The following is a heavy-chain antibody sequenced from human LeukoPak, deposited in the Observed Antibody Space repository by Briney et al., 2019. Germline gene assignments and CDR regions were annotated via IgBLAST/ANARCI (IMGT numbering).Heavy chain of an antibody. CDR1: GFTFSSYW. J-gene: IGHJ4*02. V-gene: IGHV3-7*01. CDR3: ASSGSYWVLFDY. Sequence: GGSLRLSCAASGFTFSSYWMSWVRQAPGKGLEWVANIKQDGSEKYYVDSVKCRFTISRDNAKNSLYLQMNSLRAEDTAVYYCASSGSYWVLFDYWGQGTLVTVSS. CDR2: IKQDGSEK. D-gene: IGHD1-26*01.